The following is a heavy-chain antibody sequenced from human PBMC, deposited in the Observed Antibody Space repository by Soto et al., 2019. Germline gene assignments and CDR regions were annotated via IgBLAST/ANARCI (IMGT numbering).Heavy chain of an antibody. Sequence: EVQLVESGGGLVQPGGSLRLSCAASGFTVSSNYMSWVRQAPGKGLEWVSVIYSGGSTYYADSVKGRFTISRHNSKNTLYLQMNNLSAEDTAVYYCARDLEVGYYYMDVWGKGTTVTVSS. J-gene: IGHJ6*03. CDR1: GFTVSSNY. CDR2: IYSGGST. V-gene: IGHV3-53*04. CDR3: ARDLEVGYYYMDV.